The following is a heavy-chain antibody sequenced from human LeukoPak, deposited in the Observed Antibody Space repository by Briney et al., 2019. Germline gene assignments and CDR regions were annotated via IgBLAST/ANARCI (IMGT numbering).Heavy chain of an antibody. D-gene: IGHD6-13*01. CDR1: GGSISSSNW. Sequence: SGTLSLTCAVSGGSISSSNWWSWARPPPGKGLEWIGSIYYSGSTYYNPSLKSRVTISVDTSKNQFSLKLSSVTAADTAVYYCASIAAAAGEDYWGQGTLVTVSS. V-gene: IGHV4-4*02. CDR2: IYYSGST. J-gene: IGHJ4*02. CDR3: ASIAAAAGEDY.